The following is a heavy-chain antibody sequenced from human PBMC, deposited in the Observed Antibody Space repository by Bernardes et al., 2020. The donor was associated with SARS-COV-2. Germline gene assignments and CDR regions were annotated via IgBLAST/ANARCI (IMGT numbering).Heavy chain of an antibody. CDR2: ISSSSSYI. D-gene: IGHD5-18*01. CDR3: ARDAYTAMVT. CDR1: GFTFSSYG. Sequence: GGFLRPSCAASGFTFSSYGVNWVRQAPGKGLEWVSSISSSSSYIYYADSVKGRFTISRDNAKNSLYLQMNSLRAEDTAVYYCARDAYTAMVTWGQGTLVTVSS. J-gene: IGHJ4*02. V-gene: IGHV3-21*01.